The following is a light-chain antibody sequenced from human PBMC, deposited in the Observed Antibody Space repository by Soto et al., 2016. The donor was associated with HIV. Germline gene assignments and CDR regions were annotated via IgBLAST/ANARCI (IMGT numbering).Light chain of an antibody. CDR1: NIGSKS. V-gene: IGLV3-21*03. J-gene: IGLJ3*02. Sequence: SYELTQPPSVSVAPGKTATITCGGNNIGSKSVHWYQQKPGQAPVLVVYDDSDRPSGIPERLSGSNSGNTATLTISRVEAGDEADYFCQVWDSSFDRPVFGGGTKLTVL. CDR2: DDS. CDR3: QVWDSSFDRPV.